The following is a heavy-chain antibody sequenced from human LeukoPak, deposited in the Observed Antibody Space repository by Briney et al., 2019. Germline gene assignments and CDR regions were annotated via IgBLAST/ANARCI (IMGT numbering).Heavy chain of an antibody. CDR1: GYTFTSYD. V-gene: IGHV1-8*03. J-gene: IGHJ5*02. CDR3: ARGSDCSSTSCYTLFSFDP. Sequence: GASVKVSCKASGYTFTSYDINWARQATGQGLEWMGWMNPNSGNTGYAQKFQGRVTITRNTSISTAYMELSSLRSEDTAVYYCARGSDCSSTSCYTLFSFDPWGQGTLVTVSS. D-gene: IGHD2-2*02. CDR2: MNPNSGNT.